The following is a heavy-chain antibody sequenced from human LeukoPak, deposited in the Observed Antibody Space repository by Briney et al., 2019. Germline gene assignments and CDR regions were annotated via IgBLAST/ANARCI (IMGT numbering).Heavy chain of an antibody. Sequence: PSQTLSLTCTVSGGSISSSSYYWGWIRQPPGQGLDWIGSIYYSGSTYYNPSLKSRVTISVDTSKNQFSLKLSSVTAADTAVYYCARRFLTIDNWFDPWGQGTLVTVSS. J-gene: IGHJ5*02. CDR2: IYYSGST. CDR1: GGSISSSSYY. CDR3: ARRFLTIDNWFDP. D-gene: IGHD3-3*01. V-gene: IGHV4-39*01.